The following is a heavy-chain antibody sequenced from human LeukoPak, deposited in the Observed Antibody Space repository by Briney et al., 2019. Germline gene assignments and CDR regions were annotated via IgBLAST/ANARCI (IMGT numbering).Heavy chain of an antibody. V-gene: IGHV3-23*01. CDR2: MKGGGET. CDR3: AKASWVSSADAVL. J-gene: IGHJ4*02. CDR1: GFSFINYA. D-gene: IGHD3-16*01. Sequence: PGGSLRLSCAASGFSFINYAMSWVCQAPARGPEWLSSMKGGGETFYADSVKGRFTLSRDDSRNTVYLQLNNLRVEDTAIYYCAKASWVSSADAVLWGQGTVVTVSS.